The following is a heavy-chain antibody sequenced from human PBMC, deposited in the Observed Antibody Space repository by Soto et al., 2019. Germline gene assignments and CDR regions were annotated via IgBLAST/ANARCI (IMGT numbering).Heavy chain of an antibody. Sequence: GESLKISCQASGYTFTNYWIGWVRQVPGRGLEWVGILYPGNSDTRYRPSFQGQVTISADKSISTAYLQWSSLKASDTAIYYCARPPGGGTLFAHWGQGTPVTVSS. D-gene: IGHD6-13*01. J-gene: IGHJ4*02. CDR3: ARPPGGGTLFAH. CDR2: LYPGNSDT. V-gene: IGHV5-51*01. CDR1: GYTFTNYW.